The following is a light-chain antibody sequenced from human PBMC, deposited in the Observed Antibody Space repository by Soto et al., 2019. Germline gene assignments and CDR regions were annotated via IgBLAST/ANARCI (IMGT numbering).Light chain of an antibody. CDR3: CSYAGSSAPYV. Sequence: QSTLTQPASVSGSPGQSSTISCTGTSSDVGSYNLVSWYQQHPGKAPKLIIYEGSKRPSGVSNRFYGSKSGKTASLTISGLQAEDEADYFCCSYAGSSAPYVFGTGTKVTVL. CDR1: SSDVGSYNL. V-gene: IGLV2-23*01. CDR2: EGS. J-gene: IGLJ1*01.